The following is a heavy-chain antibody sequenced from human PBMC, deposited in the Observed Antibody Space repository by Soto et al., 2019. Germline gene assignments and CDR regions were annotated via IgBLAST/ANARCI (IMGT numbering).Heavy chain of an antibody. J-gene: IGHJ5*02. CDR3: ARERWASGSRWFDP. Sequence: ASVKVSCKASGYTFITYSMHWVRQAPGQGLEWMGWINVGNGNTKYSQKFQGRVTITGDTSASTSYMELSSLRSEDTAVYYCARERWASGSRWFDPWGQGTLVTVSS. V-gene: IGHV1-3*01. CDR1: GYTFITYS. D-gene: IGHD6-19*01. CDR2: INVGNGNT.